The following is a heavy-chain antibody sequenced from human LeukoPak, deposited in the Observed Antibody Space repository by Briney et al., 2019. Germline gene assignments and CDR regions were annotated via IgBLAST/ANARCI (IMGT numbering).Heavy chain of an antibody. CDR3: ARGGYNSRRDNWFDP. J-gene: IGHJ5*02. V-gene: IGHV4-34*01. D-gene: IGHD5-12*01. CDR1: GGSFSGYY. CDR2: IKHSGST. Sequence: SETLSLTCAVYGGSFSGYYWSWIRQPPGKGLEWIGEIKHSGSTNYNPSLKSRVTISVDTSENQFSLKLSSVTAADTAVYYCARGGYNSRRDNWFDPWGQGTLVTVSS.